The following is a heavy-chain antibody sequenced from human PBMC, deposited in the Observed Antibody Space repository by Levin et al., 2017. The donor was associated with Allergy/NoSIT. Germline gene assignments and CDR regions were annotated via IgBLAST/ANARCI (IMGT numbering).Heavy chain of an antibody. J-gene: IGHJ6*03. CDR3: ARGRRLQLDYYYYYYMDV. V-gene: IGHV1-69*04. CDR1: GGTFSSYA. D-gene: IGHD6-13*01. CDR2: IIPILGIA. Sequence: ASVKVSCKASGGTFSSYAISWVRQAPGQGLEWMGRIIPILGIANYAQKFQGRVTITADKSTSTAYMELSSLRSEDTAVYYCARGRRLQLDYYYYYYMDVWGKGTTVTVSS.